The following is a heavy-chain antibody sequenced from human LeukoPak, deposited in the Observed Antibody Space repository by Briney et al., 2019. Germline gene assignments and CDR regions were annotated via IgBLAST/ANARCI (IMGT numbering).Heavy chain of an antibody. Sequence: PSETLSLTCAVYGGSFSGYYWSWIRQPPGKGLEWIGEINHSGSTNYNPSLKSRVTISVDTSKNQFSLKLSSVTAADTAVYYCARGEGDYGRYFDYWGQGTLVTVSS. CDR2: INHSGST. J-gene: IGHJ4*02. CDR3: ARGEGDYGRYFDY. CDR1: GGSFSGYY. D-gene: IGHD4-17*01. V-gene: IGHV4-34*01.